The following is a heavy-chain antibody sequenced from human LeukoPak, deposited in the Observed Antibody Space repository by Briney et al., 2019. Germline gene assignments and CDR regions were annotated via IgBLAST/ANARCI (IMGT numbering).Heavy chain of an antibody. J-gene: IGHJ6*02. CDR1: GFTFSSYG. V-gene: IGHV3-33*01. CDR3: ARVGDSSSWYARFYYYYYGMDV. CDR2: IWNDGSNK. Sequence: GGSLRRYCAASGFTFSSYGMHWVRQAPGKGLEWVAVIWNDGSNKYYADSVKGRFTISRDNSKNTLYLQMNSLRAEDTAVYYCARVGDSSSWYARFYYYYYGMDVWGQGTTVTVSS. D-gene: IGHD6-13*01.